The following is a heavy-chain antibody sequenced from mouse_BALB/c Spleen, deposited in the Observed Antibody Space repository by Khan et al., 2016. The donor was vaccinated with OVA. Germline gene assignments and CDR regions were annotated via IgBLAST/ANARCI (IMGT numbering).Heavy chain of an antibody. CDR1: GYSITTNYA. Sequence: EVELVESGPGLVKPSQSLSLTCTVTGYSITTNYAWDWIRQFPGNKLEWMGYISYSGSTSYNPSLKSRISITRDTSKNPFFLQLNSVTTEDTATYYCARKNYYGYAVDYWGQGDSVTVAS. CDR2: ISYSGST. CDR3: ARKNYYGYAVDY. D-gene: IGHD1-1*01. J-gene: IGHJ4*01. V-gene: IGHV3-2*02.